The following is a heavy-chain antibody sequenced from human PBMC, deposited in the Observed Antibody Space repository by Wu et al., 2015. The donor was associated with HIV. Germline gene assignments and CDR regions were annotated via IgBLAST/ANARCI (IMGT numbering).Heavy chain of an antibody. V-gene: IGHV1-69*12. CDR3: ARAAEGVPAATFYHYYYYMDV. CDR1: GGTFSSYA. CDR2: IIPIFGTA. Sequence: QVQLVQSGAEVKKSGSSVKVSCKASGGTFSSYAISWVRQAPGQGLEWMGGIIPIFGTANYAQKFQGRVTITADESTSTAYMELSSLRSEDTAVYYCARAAEGVPAATFYHYYYYMDVWGKGTTGHRLL. D-gene: IGHD2-2*01. J-gene: IGHJ6*03.